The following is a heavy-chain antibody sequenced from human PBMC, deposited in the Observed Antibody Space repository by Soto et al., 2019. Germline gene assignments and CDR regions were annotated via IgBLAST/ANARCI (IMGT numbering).Heavy chain of an antibody. D-gene: IGHD3-16*02. CDR1: GFTFSSYA. V-gene: IGHV3-23*01. CDR2: ISGSGGST. Sequence: EVQLLESGGGLVQPGGSLRLSCAASGFTFSSYAMSWVRQAPGKGLEWVSAISGSGGSTYYADSVKGRFTISRDNSKNTLYLQMNSLRAEDTAVYYCAKGGGTITFGGVIIRTTAFDIWGQGTMVTVSP. J-gene: IGHJ3*02. CDR3: AKGGGTITFGGVIIRTTAFDI.